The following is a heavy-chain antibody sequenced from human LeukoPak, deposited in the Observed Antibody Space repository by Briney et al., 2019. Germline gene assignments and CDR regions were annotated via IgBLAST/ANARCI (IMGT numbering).Heavy chain of an antibody. D-gene: IGHD3-22*01. V-gene: IGHV3-72*01. CDR3: ARESVRSPVYYDSSGYYYGPPEYYFDY. CDR2: TRNKANSYTT. CDR1: GFTFSDHY. J-gene: IGHJ4*02. Sequence: GGSLRLSCAASGFTFSDHYMDWVRQAPGKGLEWVGRTRNKANSYTTEYAASVKGRFTISRDDSKNSLYLQMNSLKTEDTAVYYCARESVRSPVYYDSSGYYYGPPEYYFDYWGQGTLVTVSS.